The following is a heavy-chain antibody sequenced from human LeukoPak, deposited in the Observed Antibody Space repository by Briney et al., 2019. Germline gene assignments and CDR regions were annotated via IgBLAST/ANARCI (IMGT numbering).Heavy chain of an antibody. Sequence: SETLSLTCTVSGGSISSYYWSWIRQPPGKGLEWIGYIYYSGSTNYNPSLKSRVTISVDTSKNQFSLKLSSVTAADTAVYYCAREGYCSSTSCSGYFQHWGQGTLVTVSS. CDR2: IYYSGST. V-gene: IGHV4-59*01. D-gene: IGHD2-2*01. J-gene: IGHJ1*01. CDR1: GGSISSYY. CDR3: AREGYCSSTSCSGYFQH.